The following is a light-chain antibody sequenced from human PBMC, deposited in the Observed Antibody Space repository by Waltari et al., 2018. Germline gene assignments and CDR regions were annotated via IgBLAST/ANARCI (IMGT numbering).Light chain of an antibody. CDR2: GAS. J-gene: IGKJ2*01. CDR1: QNVNNN. V-gene: IGKV3-15*01. CDR3: QQYDNWPLT. Sequence: EKVMTQSPATLSVSPGERATLSCRASQNVNNNLAWYRQKPGQAPRLLIYGASTRATDTPARFSGGGSGTEFTLSISSLQSEDFAVYYCQQYDNWPLTFGQGTKLEIK.